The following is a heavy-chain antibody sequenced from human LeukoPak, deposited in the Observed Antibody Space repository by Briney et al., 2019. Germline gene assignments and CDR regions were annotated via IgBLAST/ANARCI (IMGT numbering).Heavy chain of an antibody. CDR1: GLTFSSYS. Sequence: GGSLRLSCAASGLTFSSYSMNWVRQAPGKGLEWVANIKEDGSETSSVDSVKGRFSVSRDNAKNSLYLEMNSLRDEDTAIYFCARGRSIAYWGQGTLVTVSS. CDR3: ARGRSIAY. J-gene: IGHJ4*02. CDR2: IKEDGSET. D-gene: IGHD5/OR15-5a*01. V-gene: IGHV3-7*01.